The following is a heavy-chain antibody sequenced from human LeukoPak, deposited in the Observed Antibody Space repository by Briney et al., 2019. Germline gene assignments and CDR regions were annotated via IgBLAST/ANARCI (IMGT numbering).Heavy chain of an antibody. J-gene: IGHJ5*02. D-gene: IGHD3-3*01. V-gene: IGHV1-69*05. Sequence: ASVKVSCKATGGTFSSYAISWVRQSPGQGLEWMGRIIRIFGTANYAQKFQGRVTITTDESTSTAYMELSSLRSEDTAVYYCAREAFWSGYQNWFDPWGQGTLVTVSS. CDR1: GGTFSSYA. CDR2: IIRIFGTA. CDR3: AREAFWSGYQNWFDP.